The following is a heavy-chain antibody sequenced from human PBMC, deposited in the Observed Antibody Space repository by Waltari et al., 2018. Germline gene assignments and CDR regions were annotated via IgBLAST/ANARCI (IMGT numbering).Heavy chain of an antibody. D-gene: IGHD6-13*01. CDR1: GVIFSSYV. J-gene: IGHJ4*02. CDR3: AKVGYSSTYPFDY. CDR2: ISVSGGRT. V-gene: IGHV3-23*01. Sequence: EVQLLESGGGLVQPGGSLRLSCAASGVIFSSYVMSWVRQAPGKGLEWVSAISVSGGRTYYADSVKGRFTISRDNSKKTLYLQMNSLRADDTAVYYCAKVGYSSTYPFDYWGQGTLVTVSS.